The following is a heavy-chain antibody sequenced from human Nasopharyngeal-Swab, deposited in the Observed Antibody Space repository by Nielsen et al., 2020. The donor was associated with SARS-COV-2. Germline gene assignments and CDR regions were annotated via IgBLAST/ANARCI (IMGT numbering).Heavy chain of an antibody. J-gene: IGHJ3*02. Sequence: VRQAPGKGLEWVGRIKSKTDGGTTDYAAPVKGRFTISRDDSKNTLYLQMNSLKTEDTAVYYCTTEGTGTVTMARGDALDIWGQGTMVTVSS. CDR3: TTEGTGTVTMARGDALDI. CDR2: IKSKTDGGTT. V-gene: IGHV3-15*01. D-gene: IGHD4-17*01.